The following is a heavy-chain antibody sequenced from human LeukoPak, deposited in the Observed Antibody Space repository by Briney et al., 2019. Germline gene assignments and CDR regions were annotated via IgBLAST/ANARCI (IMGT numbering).Heavy chain of an antibody. CDR3: ARPYYYGSGIPYRGRLGYYYMDV. CDR2: IYYSGST. Sequence: SETLSLTCTVSGGSISSSSYYWGWIRQPPGKGLEWIGSIYYSGSTYYNPSLKSRVTISVDTSKNQFSLKPSSVTAADTAVYYCARPYYYGSGIPYRGRLGYYYMDVWGKGTTVTISS. J-gene: IGHJ6*03. CDR1: GGSISSSSYY. D-gene: IGHD3-10*01. V-gene: IGHV4-39*01.